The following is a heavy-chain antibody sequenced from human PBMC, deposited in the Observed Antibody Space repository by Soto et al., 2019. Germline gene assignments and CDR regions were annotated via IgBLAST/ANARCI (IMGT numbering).Heavy chain of an antibody. CDR2: FYPADPQT. J-gene: IGHJ4*02. V-gene: IGHV5-51*01. CDR1: GYSFTDSW. D-gene: IGHD2-21*02. CDR3: ATSTEVTGIFDY. Sequence: GESLKISCKGSGYSFTDSWIGWVRQMPGKGLEWMGIFYPADPQTKHSPSFIGQVTMSADKSINTAYLQWSSLQASDTAMYYCATSTEVTGIFDYRGQGTQVTVSS.